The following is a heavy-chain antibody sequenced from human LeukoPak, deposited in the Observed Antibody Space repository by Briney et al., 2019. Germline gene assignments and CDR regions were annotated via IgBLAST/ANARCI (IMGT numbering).Heavy chain of an antibody. V-gene: IGHV5-51*01. J-gene: IGHJ6*02. CDR1: GYSFTNNW. CDR2: IFPGDSDT. CDR3: ARTPDYGDYYYYGMDV. Sequence: GESLKISCKGSGYSFTNNWIGWVRQMPGKGLEWMGIIFPGDSDTRYNPSFQGQVTISADKSISTAYLQWSSLKASDTAMYYCARTPDYGDYYYYGMDVWGQGTTVTVSS. D-gene: IGHD4-17*01.